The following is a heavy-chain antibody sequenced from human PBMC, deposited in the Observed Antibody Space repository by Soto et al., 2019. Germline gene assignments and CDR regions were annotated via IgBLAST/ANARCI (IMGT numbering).Heavy chain of an antibody. CDR3: ATRTHSVPGGTFGY. D-gene: IGHD1-1*01. CDR2: IIPILGIA. V-gene: IGHV1-69*02. Sequence: EASVKVSCKASGGTFSSYTISWVRQAPGQGLEWMGRIIPILGIANYAQKLQGRVTMTTDTSTSTAYMGLRSLRSDDTAVYYCATRTHSVPGGTFGYRGQRAPVHVSS. J-gene: IGHJ4*03. CDR1: GGTFSSYT.